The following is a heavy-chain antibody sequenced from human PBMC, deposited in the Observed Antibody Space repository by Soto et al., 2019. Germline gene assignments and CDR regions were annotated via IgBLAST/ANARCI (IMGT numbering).Heavy chain of an antibody. J-gene: IGHJ5*02. D-gene: IGHD1-26*01. CDR1: GDSVSSKSAA. CDR2: TYYRSKWST. CDR3: TRALSGSYDP. Sequence: SQTLSLTCAISGDSVSSKSAAWNWIRQSPSRGLEWLGRTYYRSKWSTDYAVSVKSRITINPDTSKNQFSLHLNSVTPEDTAVYYCTRALSGSYDPWGQGTLVTVYS. V-gene: IGHV6-1*01.